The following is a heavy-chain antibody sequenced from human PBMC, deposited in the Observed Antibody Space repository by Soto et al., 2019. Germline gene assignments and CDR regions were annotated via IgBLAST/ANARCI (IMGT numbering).Heavy chain of an antibody. CDR1: GFTFSSSA. Sequence: EVQLSGSGGGLVQPGGSLRLSCAASGFTFSSSAMSWVRQAPGKGLEWVSAISGSSTSTYYADSVKGRFTISRDNSKNTLYLQMNSLRAEDAAVYYCAKDPSSGFAMENYFDYWGQGTLVTVSS. D-gene: IGHD3-10*01. CDR3: AKDPSSGFAMENYFDY. CDR2: ISGSSTST. J-gene: IGHJ4*02. V-gene: IGHV3-23*01.